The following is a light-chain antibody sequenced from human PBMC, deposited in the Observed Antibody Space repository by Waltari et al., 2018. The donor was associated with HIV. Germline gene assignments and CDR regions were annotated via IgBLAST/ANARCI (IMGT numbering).Light chain of an antibody. J-gene: IGLJ2*01. V-gene: IGLV6-57*04. CDR3: QSYDTTNHLI. CDR1: SGTIASNS. CDR2: EDT. Sequence: FMLTQPHSMSASPGTTVTISCTRSSGTIASNSVQWYQQRPGGAPTPVVFEDTQRLSGVPARFSGSIDSSSNSASLTISGLKTEDEADYYCQSYDTTNHLIFGGGTKVTVL.